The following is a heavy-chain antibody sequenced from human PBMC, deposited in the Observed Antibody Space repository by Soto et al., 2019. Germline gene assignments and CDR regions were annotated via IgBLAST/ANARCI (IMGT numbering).Heavy chain of an antibody. Sequence: ASEKVSCKASGYTFTGHYIHWVRQAPEQGPEWMGEIGPESGATRYAQKFQGRVTMTMDMSITTVYMELSNLSPDDTAVYYCGRGRSGQIVVFYWGQGTPVTV. CDR3: GRGRSGQIVVFY. J-gene: IGHJ4*02. CDR1: GYTFTGHY. D-gene: IGHD5-12*01. CDR2: IGPESGAT. V-gene: IGHV1-2*02.